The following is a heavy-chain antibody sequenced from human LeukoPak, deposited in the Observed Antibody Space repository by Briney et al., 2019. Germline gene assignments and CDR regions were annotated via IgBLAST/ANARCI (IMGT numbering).Heavy chain of an antibody. J-gene: IGHJ5*02. CDR2: ISGSGRST. CDR1: RFTLSHYS. V-gene: IGHV3-23*01. CDR3: AIGITGTTGWFDP. Sequence: GVSLPLSCLASRFTLSHYSLLGVRQAPRRGVAWLSAISGSGRSTSYADSVKGRFTIYRDNSKNTLYLQMNSLRAEDTAVYYCAIGITGTTGWFDPWGQGTLVTVSS. D-gene: IGHD1-7*01.